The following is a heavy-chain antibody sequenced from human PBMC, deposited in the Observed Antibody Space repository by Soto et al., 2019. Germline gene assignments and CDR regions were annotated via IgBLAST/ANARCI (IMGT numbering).Heavy chain of an antibody. CDR2: VNPNTDNT. J-gene: IGHJ4*02. V-gene: IGHV1-8*02. Sequence: QVQLVQSGAEVRKPGASVKVSCKASGYTFSTYDVNWVRQATGQGLEWMGWVNPNTDNTGIAQKFQGRVTMTSNTSIATAYMELSSRTSDDTAVYYCATFGGGGFDYWGQGTPVTVSS. CDR3: ATFGGGGFDY. CDR1: GYTFSTYD. D-gene: IGHD3-16*01.